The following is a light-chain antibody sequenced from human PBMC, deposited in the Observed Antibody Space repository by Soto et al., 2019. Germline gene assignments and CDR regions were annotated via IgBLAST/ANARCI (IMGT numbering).Light chain of an antibody. CDR2: WAS. J-gene: IGKJ5*01. CDR3: QQYYGTPIT. V-gene: IGKV4-1*01. Sequence: DIVMAQSPDSLAVSLGERATINCKSSQSVLFKSNNKNHLAWYQQKPGQPPKLLIYWASSRKSGVPDRFSGSGSGTDFTLTISSLQAEDVAVYYCQQYYGTPITFGQGTRLEIK. CDR1: QSVLFKSNNKNH.